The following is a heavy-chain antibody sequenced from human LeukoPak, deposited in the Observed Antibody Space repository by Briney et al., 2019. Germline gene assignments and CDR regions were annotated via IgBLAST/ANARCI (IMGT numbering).Heavy chain of an antibody. J-gene: IGHJ5*02. D-gene: IGHD3-10*01. CDR2: IYYSGST. CDR1: GGSISTYY. V-gene: IGHV4-59*01. Sequence: SETLSLTCTVSGGSISTYYWSWIRQPPGKGLGWIGYIYYSGSTNYNPSLKSRVTISVDTSKNQFSLKLSSVTAADTAVYYCASWKGRTYNWFDPWGQGTLVTVSS. CDR3: ASWKGRTYNWFDP.